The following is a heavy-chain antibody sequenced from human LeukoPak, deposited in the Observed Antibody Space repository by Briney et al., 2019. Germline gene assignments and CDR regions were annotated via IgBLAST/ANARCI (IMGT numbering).Heavy chain of an antibody. V-gene: IGHV3-7*03. D-gene: IGHD3-22*01. CDR3: AKRGVMGSSGYFAFDY. CDR1: GFTFSSYW. CDR2: IKQDGSEK. J-gene: IGHJ4*02. Sequence: GGSLRLSCAASGFTFSSYWMSWVRQAPGKGLEWVANIKQDGSEKYYVDSVKGRFTISRDNAKNSLYLQMNSLRAEDTAVYYCAKRGVMGSSGYFAFDYWGQGTLVTVSS.